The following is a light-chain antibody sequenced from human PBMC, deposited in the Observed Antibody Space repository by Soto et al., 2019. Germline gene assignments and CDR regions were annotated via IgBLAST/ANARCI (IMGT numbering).Light chain of an antibody. J-gene: IGKJ3*01. CDR2: AAA. V-gene: IGKV1-12*01. CDR3: QQSYSTPLT. CDR1: QDISSW. Sequence: DIQMTQSPSSVSASVGDRVIITCRASQDISSWLAWYQQKPGKDPKLLIYAAATLQGGVPSRFSGSGSGTDFTLTINSLQPEDFATYYCQQSYSTPLTFGPGTKVDIK.